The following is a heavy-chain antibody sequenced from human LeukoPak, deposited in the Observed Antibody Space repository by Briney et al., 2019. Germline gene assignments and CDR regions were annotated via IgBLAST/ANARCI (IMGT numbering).Heavy chain of an antibody. CDR3: ARERDRGWYDY. V-gene: IGHV4-59*01. Sequence: SETLSLTCTVSGYSMGTYYWGWIRQSPGRGLEWIGSIYYSGNTNYNPSLRSRVAMSVDTSKSQFPLDLASVTAADTALYYCARERDRGWYDYWGQGILVAVSP. CDR1: GYSMGTYY. CDR2: IYYSGNT. D-gene: IGHD6-19*01. J-gene: IGHJ4*02.